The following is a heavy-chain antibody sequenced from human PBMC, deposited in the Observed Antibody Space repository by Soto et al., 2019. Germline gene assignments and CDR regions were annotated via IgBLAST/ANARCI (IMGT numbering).Heavy chain of an antibody. CDR2: IYYSGST. CDR3: VRDGCNTTMCVGGRMHAFDI. D-gene: IGHD2-2*01. Sequence: SETLSLTCTVSGGSISSSSYYWGWIRQPPGKGLEWIGSIYYSGSTYYNPSLKSRVTISVDTSKNQFSLKLNSVTPADTALYYCVRDGCNTTMCVGGRMHAFDIRGQGTVVTVSS. V-gene: IGHV4-39*02. J-gene: IGHJ3*02. CDR1: GGSISSSSYY.